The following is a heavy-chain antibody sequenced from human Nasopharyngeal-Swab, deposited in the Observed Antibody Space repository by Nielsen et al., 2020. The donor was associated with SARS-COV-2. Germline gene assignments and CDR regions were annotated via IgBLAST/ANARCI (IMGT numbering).Heavy chain of an antibody. V-gene: IGHV1-3*01. CDR1: GYTFTSYA. CDR2: INAGNGNT. D-gene: IGHD3-3*01. CDR3: ARGLGIFGFPRGGMDV. J-gene: IGHJ6*02. Sequence: ASVKVSCKASGYTFTSYAMHWVRQAPGQRLEWMGWINAGNGNTKYSQKFQGRVTITRDTSASTAHMELSSLRSEDTAVYYCARGLGIFGFPRGGMDVWGQGTTVTVSS.